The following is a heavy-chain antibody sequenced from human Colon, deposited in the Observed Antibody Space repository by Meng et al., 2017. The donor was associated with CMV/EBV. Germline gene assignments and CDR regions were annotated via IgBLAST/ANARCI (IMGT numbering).Heavy chain of an antibody. J-gene: IGHJ4*02. D-gene: IGHD6-13*01. Sequence: GGSLKLPRKGSGYSFSSYWIGWVRQMPGNGLEWMGFIYPGDSDTTYSPSVPGQVTISADKSISTAYLQWSSLKASDTAMYYCARYSGSSPPMYWGQGTLVTVSS. V-gene: IGHV5-51*01. CDR3: ARYSGSSPPMY. CDR1: GYSFSSYW. CDR2: IYPGDSDT.